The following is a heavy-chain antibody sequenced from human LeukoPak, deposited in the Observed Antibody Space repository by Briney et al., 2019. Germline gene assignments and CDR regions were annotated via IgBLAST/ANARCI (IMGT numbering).Heavy chain of an antibody. D-gene: IGHD6-6*01. J-gene: IGHJ6*03. CDR2: ISSSSDIV. CDR1: GLTFSSFS. CDR3: VRVRYSSSSHYMDV. V-gene: IGHV3-48*04. Sequence: GGSLRLSCAASGLTFSSFSMNWVRQAPGKGLEWVSYISSSSDIVHYADSVKGRFTISRDNAKKSLYLEMNSLRAEDTAVYYCVRVRYSSSSHYMDVWGQGTTVTVSS.